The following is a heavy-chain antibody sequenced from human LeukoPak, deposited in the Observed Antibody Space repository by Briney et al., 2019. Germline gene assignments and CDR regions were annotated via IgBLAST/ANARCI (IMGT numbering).Heavy chain of an antibody. J-gene: IGHJ4*02. CDR2: INHSGST. Sequence: SETLSLTCAVYGGSFSGYYWSWIRQPPGKGLEWIGEINHSGSTNYNPSLKSRVTISVDTSKNQFSLKLSSVTAADTAVYYCARGLQNVLLWFGESPKKYYFDYWGQGTLVTVSS. CDR1: GGSFSGYY. V-gene: IGHV4-34*01. D-gene: IGHD3-10*01. CDR3: ARGLQNVLLWFGESPKKYYFDY.